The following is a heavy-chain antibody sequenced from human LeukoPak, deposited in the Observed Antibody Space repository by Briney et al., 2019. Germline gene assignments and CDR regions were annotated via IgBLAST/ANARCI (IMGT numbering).Heavy chain of an antibody. J-gene: IGHJ5*02. CDR2: ISAYNGNT. CDR3: ARERWGGLCNWFDP. D-gene: IGHD3-16*01. CDR1: GYTFTSYG. V-gene: IGHV1-18*01. Sequence: GASVKVSCKASGYTFTSYGISWVRQAPGQGLEWMGWISAYNGNTNYAQRLQGRVTMTTDTSTSTAYMELRSLRSDDTAVYYCARERWGGLCNWFDPWGQGTLVTVSS.